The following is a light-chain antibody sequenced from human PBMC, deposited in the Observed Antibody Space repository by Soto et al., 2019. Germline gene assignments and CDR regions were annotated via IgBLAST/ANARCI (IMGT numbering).Light chain of an antibody. CDR3: QQRSNWPTT. V-gene: IGKV3D-20*02. CDR2: GAS. Sequence: EIVLTQPPGTLSLSPCHTATLSCRASQSVSSSSLAWYQQRPAEAPRRLIYGASTRRTDSPARFSGSGCGTEFTLTISSLEPEDFAVYYCQQRSNWPTTFGQGTRLEIK. CDR1: QSVSSSS. J-gene: IGKJ5*01.